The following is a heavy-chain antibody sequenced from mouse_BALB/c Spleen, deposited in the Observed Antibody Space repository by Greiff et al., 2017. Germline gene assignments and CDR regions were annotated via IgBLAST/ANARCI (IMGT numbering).Heavy chain of an antibody. CDR1: GFSLTGYG. Sequence: VQLQESGPGLVAPSQSLSITCTVSGFSLTGYGVNWVRQPPGKGLEWLGMIWGDGSTDYNSALKSRLSISEDNSKSQVFLKMNSLQTDDTARYYCASLGLRGDYWGQGTSVTVSS. V-gene: IGHV2-6-7*01. D-gene: IGHD3-1*01. J-gene: IGHJ4*01. CDR2: IWGDGST. CDR3: ASLGLRGDY.